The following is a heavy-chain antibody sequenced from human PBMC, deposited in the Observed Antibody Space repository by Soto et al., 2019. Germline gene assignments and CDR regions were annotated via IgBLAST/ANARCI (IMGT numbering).Heavy chain of an antibody. J-gene: IGHJ4*02. Sequence: SETLSLTCTVSGDSIRSYYWTWIRQPPGRGLEWIGQVYYGGSTNYNPSLQSRVTISLDTSKNQFSLRLTSMTAADAAVYYCAGEGALATFGVVWGQGTRVTVSS. V-gene: IGHV4-59*01. D-gene: IGHD3-3*01. CDR1: GDSIRSYY. CDR2: VYYGGST. CDR3: AGEGALATFGVV.